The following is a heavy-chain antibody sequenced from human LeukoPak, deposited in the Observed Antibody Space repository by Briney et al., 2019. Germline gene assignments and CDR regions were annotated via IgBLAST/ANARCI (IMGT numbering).Heavy chain of an antibody. J-gene: IGHJ6*03. CDR1: GYTFTGYY. D-gene: IGHD3-3*01. V-gene: IGHV7-4-1*02. Sequence: ASVKVSCKASGYTFTGYYMHWVRQAPGQGLEWMGWINTNTGNPTYAQGFTGRFVFSLDTSVSTAYLQISSLKAEDTAVYYCARSYYDFWSGYWSGRRQYYYMDVWGKGTTVTVSS. CDR3: ARSYYDFWSGYWSGRRQYYYMDV. CDR2: INTNTGNP.